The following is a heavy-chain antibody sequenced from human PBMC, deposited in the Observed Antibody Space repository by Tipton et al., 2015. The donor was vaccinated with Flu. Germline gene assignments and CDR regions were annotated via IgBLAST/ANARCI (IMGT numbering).Heavy chain of an antibody. D-gene: IGHD5-18*01. CDR3: ARRKDMVKGIPWENT. CDR2: INPSGSP. J-gene: IGHJ5*02. V-gene: IGHV4-34*01. CDR1: DGSFSGYY. Sequence: TLSLTCSVYDGSFSGYYWGWIRQPPGKGLEWIGEINPSGSPSYNPSLRSRVIMSVDTSKNQFSLKVSSVTAADTAVYYCARRKDMVKGIPWENTWRQGTLVAVSS.